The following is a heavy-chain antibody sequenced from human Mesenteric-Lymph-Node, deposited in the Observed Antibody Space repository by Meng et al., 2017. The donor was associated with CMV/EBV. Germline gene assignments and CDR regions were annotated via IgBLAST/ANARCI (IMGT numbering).Heavy chain of an antibody. V-gene: IGHV3-74*01. J-gene: IGHJ6*02. D-gene: IGHD6-19*01. CDR3: AKDAIGQWLVQFHYGMDV. Sequence: GESLKISCAASGFTFNSYWMHWVRQAPGKGLAWVSRINTDGSTTAYADSVKGRFTISRDNAKNTLYLQMNSLRVEDTAVHYCAKDAIGQWLVQFHYGMDVWGQGTTVTVSS. CDR1: GFTFNSYW. CDR2: INTDGSTT.